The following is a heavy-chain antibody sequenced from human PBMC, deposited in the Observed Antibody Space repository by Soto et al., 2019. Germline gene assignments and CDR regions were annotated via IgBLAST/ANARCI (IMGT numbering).Heavy chain of an antibody. J-gene: IGHJ6*02. CDR1: GYTITSYY. D-gene: IGHD6-13*01. V-gene: IGHV1-46*01. Sequence: ASVKVSCKASGYTITSYYMHWVRQAPGQGLEWMGIINPIGGRTTYAQKFQDRVTMTRDKSTSTLYMELSSLRSEDTAVYYCARGGPAASSYYYYYGMDLWGQGTTVTVSS. CDR3: ARGGPAASSYYYYYGMDL. CDR2: INPIGGRT.